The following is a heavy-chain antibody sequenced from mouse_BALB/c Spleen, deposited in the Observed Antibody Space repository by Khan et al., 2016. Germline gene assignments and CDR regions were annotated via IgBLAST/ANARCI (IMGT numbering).Heavy chain of an antibody. D-gene: IGHD2-4*01. V-gene: IGHV1-69*02. Sequence: QVQLKQSGAELVRPGPSVKLSCKASGYTFTSYWINWMKQRPGQGLEWIGNIYPFDRYTNYNQKFKDKATLTVDKSSSTAYMQLSSPKSEDSAIYYWTGGESSMIGGFAYWGQGTLVTVSA. CDR1: GYTFTSYW. CDR3: TGGESSMIGGFAY. CDR2: IYPFDRYT. J-gene: IGHJ3*01.